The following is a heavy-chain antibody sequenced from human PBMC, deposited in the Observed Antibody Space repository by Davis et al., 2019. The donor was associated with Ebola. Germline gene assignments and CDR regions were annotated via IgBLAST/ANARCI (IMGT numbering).Heavy chain of an antibody. D-gene: IGHD1-20*01. CDR1: GYTFTAYY. CDR2: INPNSGGT. Sequence: ASVKVSCKASGYTFTAYYMHWVRQAPGQGLEWMGWINPNSGGTNYAQKFQGRVTMTRDTSISTAYMELSRLRSDDTAVYYCARGVPRDNWNPPGYYYYYMDVWGKGTTVTVSS. V-gene: IGHV1-2*02. CDR3: ARGVPRDNWNPPGYYYYYMDV. J-gene: IGHJ6*03.